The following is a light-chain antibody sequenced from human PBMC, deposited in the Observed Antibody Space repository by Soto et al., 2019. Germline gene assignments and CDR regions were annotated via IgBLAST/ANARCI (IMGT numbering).Light chain of an antibody. CDR3: QQRRRWPPTIT. V-gene: IGKV3-11*01. Sequence: EIVVTPSPATLSLAPGERAPLSCRSSPSVSTYFAWYKQRPGQAPRLLIYDASYRATDIPPRFSGSGSGTALTLTISRRGHDDLAVCYGQQRRRWPPTITFGQGPRLDIK. J-gene: IGKJ5*01. CDR1: PSVSTY. CDR2: DAS.